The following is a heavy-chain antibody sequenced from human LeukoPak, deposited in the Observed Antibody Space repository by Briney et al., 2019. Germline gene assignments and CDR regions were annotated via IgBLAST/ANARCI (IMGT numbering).Heavy chain of an antibody. CDR1: GGTFSSYA. CDR2: IIPIFGTA. Sequence: GASVKVSCKASGGTFSSYAISWVRQAPGQGLEWMGGIIPIFGTANYAQKFQGRVSMTTDTSTSTAYMEVRSLRSDDTAVFYCARVDILTGYYFFDSWGQGTLVTVSS. V-gene: IGHV1-69*05. D-gene: IGHD3-9*01. CDR3: ARVDILTGYYFFDS. J-gene: IGHJ4*02.